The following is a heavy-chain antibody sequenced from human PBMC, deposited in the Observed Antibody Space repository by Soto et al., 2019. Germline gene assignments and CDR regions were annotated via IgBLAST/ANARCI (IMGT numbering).Heavy chain of an antibody. CDR1: GFTFSSYA. J-gene: IGHJ4*02. CDR3: AKAMIYQNILRIDY. V-gene: IGHV3-23*01. CDR2: ISGSGGDS. D-gene: IGHD2-8*01. Sequence: GSLRLSCAASGFTFSSYAMSWVRQAPGKGLEWVSSISGSGGDSYYADSVKGRFTISRDNSKNTLSLQMNSLRAEDTAVYYCAKAMIYQNILRIDYWGQGTLVTVSS.